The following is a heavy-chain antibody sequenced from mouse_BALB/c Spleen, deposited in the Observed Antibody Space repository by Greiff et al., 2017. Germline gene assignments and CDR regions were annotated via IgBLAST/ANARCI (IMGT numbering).Heavy chain of an antibody. V-gene: IGHV5-6-3*01. Sequence: EVQLVESGGGLVQPGGSLKLSCAASGFTFSSYGMSWVRQTPDKRLELVATINSNGGSTYYPDSVKGRFTISRDNAKNTLYLQMSSLKSEDTAMYYCARAYYRYDGFDYWGQGTTLTVSS. CDR2: INSNGGST. CDR1: GFTFSSYG. J-gene: IGHJ2*01. CDR3: ARAYYRYDGFDY. D-gene: IGHD2-14*01.